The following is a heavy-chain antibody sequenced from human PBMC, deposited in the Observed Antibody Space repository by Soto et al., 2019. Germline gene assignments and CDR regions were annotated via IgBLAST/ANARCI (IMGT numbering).Heavy chain of an antibody. CDR2: LYSSGTT. CDR3: ARGLKYCSGGSCYGGWNAPFDY. J-gene: IGHJ4*02. V-gene: IGHV4-59*11. Sequence: SETLSLTCTVSGSSIIDHCWSWIRQPPGKGLEYIGYLYSSGTTNYNPSLKSRVTILVDMSKNEFSLKLTSVTAADTAVYYCARGLKYCSGGSCYGGWNAPFDYWGQRTLVTVSS. CDR1: GSSIIDHC. D-gene: IGHD2-15*01.